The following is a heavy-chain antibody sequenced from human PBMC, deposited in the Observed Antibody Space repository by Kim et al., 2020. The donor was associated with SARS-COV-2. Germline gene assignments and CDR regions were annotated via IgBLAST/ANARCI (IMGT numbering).Heavy chain of an antibody. J-gene: IGHJ6*04. CDR1: GFTFSSFW. Sequence: GGSLRLSCAASGFTFSSFWIHWVRQPPGKGLVWVSRINGDGSSRSYADSVKGRFTISRDNAKNTLYLQMNSLRAEDMAVYYCAIIPTIAVVALNVWGNGTTVTVSS. D-gene: IGHD6-19*01. CDR2: INGDGSSR. CDR3: AIIPTIAVVALNV. V-gene: IGHV3-74*01.